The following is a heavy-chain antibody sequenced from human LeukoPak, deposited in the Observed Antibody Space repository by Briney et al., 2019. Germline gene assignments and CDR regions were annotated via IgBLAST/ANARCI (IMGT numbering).Heavy chain of an antibody. J-gene: IGHJ6*03. V-gene: IGHV4-34*01. D-gene: IGHD3-10*01. CDR2: ITHTGST. CDR1: GESFSGYY. CDR3: VRGRRGGPPLPYYYYYMYV. Sequence: PSETLSLTCAVYGESFSGYYWSWIRQPPGKGLEWIGEITHTGSTNYNPSLKSRMTISVDTSKNQFSLKLTSVTAADTAVYYCVRGRRGGPPLPYYYYYMYVWGKGTTVTVSS.